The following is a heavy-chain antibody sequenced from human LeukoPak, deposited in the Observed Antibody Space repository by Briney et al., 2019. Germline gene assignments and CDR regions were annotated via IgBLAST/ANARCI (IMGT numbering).Heavy chain of an antibody. V-gene: IGHV3-21*01. J-gene: IGHJ3*02. CDR2: ISSSNSFK. CDR1: GFPFDTYL. D-gene: IGHD6-19*01. CDR3: ATMGEQWLLKDI. Sequence: GGSMRLSCAASGFPFDTYLMNWVRQAPGKGLEWVASISSSNSFKNYADSVKGRFTISRDNAQNSLYLQMSSLRAEDTGLYYCATMGEQWLLKDIWGQGTMVIVSS.